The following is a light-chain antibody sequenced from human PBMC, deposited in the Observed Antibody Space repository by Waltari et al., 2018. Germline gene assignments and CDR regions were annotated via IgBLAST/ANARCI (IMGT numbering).Light chain of an antibody. CDR3: SSYTGIRSVI. J-gene: IGLJ2*01. V-gene: IGLV2-8*01. CDR2: EVN. Sequence: QSALTQPPSASGSPGPSVTISCSGSSRDVGSYIHVSWYQQHPGKAPRLIIYEVNKRPSGVPDRFSGSKSGNTASLTVSGLQSEDEAVYFCSSYTGIRSVIFGGGTHLSVL. CDR1: SRDVGSYIH.